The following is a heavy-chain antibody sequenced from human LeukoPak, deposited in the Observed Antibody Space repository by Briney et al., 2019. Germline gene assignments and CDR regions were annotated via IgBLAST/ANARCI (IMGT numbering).Heavy chain of an antibody. Sequence: GGSLRLSCSASGFIFSNYAMHWVRQSPGKGPEYVSAISTTGGSTYYADSVKGRFTISRDNSKNTLYLQMNSLRAEDTAVYYCAKGMYSSSSVFDSWGQGTLVTVSS. CDR2: ISTTGGST. CDR3: AKGMYSSSSVFDS. CDR1: GFIFSNYA. J-gene: IGHJ4*02. D-gene: IGHD6-13*01. V-gene: IGHV3-64*04.